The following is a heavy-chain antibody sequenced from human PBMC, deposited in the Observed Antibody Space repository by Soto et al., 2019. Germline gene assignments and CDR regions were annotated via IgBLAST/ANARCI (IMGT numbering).Heavy chain of an antibody. J-gene: IGHJ4*02. CDR2: IKQDGSEK. CDR3: ARDSGLNYYASGRYYYLHYFDY. D-gene: IGHD3-10*01. Sequence: EVQLVESGGGLVQPGGSLSLSCVASGFTFTTYRMTWVRHTPGKGLEWVANIKQDGSEKYYVDSVKGRFTISRDNAKNSLYLQMNSLRADDTAVYFCARDSGLNYYASGRYYYLHYFDYWGQGTLVTVSS. V-gene: IGHV3-7*03. CDR1: GFTFTTYR.